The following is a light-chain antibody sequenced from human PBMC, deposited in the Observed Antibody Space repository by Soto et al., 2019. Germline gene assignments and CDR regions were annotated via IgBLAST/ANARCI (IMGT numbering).Light chain of an antibody. Sequence: QSVLTQPPSASGSPGQSVTISCTGTSSDVGGYNYVSWYQQHPGKAPKLLIHEVSKRPSGVTDRFSGSKSGNTASLTVSGLQPEDEADYYCSSYAGSSNVFGTGTKLTVL. CDR2: EVS. CDR1: SSDVGGYNY. CDR3: SSYAGSSNV. V-gene: IGLV2-8*01. J-gene: IGLJ1*01.